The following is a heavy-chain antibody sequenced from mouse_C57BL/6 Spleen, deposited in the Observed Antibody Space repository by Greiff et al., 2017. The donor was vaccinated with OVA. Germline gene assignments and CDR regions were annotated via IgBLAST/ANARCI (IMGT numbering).Heavy chain of an antibody. J-gene: IGHJ4*01. Sequence: EVQRVASGGGLVQPGGSLKLSCAASGFTFSDYGMAWVRQAPRKGPEWVAFISNLAYSIYYADTVTGRFTISRENAKSTLYLEMSSLRSEDTAMYYCARDDGSYAMDYWGQGTSVTVSS. CDR3: ARDDGSYAMDY. V-gene: IGHV5-15*01. CDR2: ISNLAYSI. D-gene: IGHD2-3*01. CDR1: GFTFSDYG.